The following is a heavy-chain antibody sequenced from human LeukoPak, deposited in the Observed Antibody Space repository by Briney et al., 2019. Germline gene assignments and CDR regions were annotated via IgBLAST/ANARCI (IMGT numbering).Heavy chain of an antibody. J-gene: IGHJ3*02. CDR2: IIPMSGTV. D-gene: IGHD3-22*01. CDR3: ARVGDYYDSSGYYSQAFDI. CDR1: GGTFSRNA. Sequence: SVKVSCKASGGTFSRNAISWVRQAPGQGLEWMGGIIPMSGTVNYAQKFQGGVTITADESTSTAYMELSSLRSEDTAVYYCARVGDYYDSSGYYSQAFDIWGQGTMVTVSS. V-gene: IGHV1-69*13.